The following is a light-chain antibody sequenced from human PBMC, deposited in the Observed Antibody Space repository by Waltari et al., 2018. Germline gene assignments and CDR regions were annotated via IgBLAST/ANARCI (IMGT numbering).Light chain of an antibody. Sequence: QSALTQPASVSGSPGQSITISCTGTSSDVGTYNYVSWYQQHPGKAPKLMIYDVNNRPSALSNRFSGSKSGNTASLTISGLQAEDEADYYCSSYTRGITLVMFGGGTKLTVL. J-gene: IGLJ3*02. CDR2: DVN. CDR3: SSYTRGITLVM. V-gene: IGLV2-14*01. CDR1: SSDVGTYNY.